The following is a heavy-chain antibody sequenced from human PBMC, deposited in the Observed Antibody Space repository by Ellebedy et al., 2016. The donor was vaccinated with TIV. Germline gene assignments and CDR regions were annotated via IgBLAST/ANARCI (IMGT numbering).Heavy chain of an antibody. Sequence: GESLKISCAASGFTFTNHWMSWVRQAPGKGLEWVANINQDGSEKYYVDSVKGRFTISRDNAKNSLYLQMNSLRAEDTAVYFCARYRGVSYWGRGTLVTVSS. CDR2: INQDGSEK. CDR1: GFTFTNHW. CDR3: ARYRGVSY. V-gene: IGHV3-7*03. D-gene: IGHD2-8*01. J-gene: IGHJ4*02.